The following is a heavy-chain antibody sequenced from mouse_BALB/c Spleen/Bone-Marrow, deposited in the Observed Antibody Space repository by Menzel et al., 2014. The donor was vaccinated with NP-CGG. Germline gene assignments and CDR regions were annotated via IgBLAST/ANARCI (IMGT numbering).Heavy chain of an antibody. J-gene: IGHJ4*01. V-gene: IGHV1-80*01. D-gene: IGHD1-1*01. CDR1: GYAFSSYW. CDR3: ARWITTVVAPYVMDY. CDR2: IYPGDGDT. Sequence: VQRVESGAELVRPGSSVKISCKASGYAFSSYWMNWVKQRPGQGFEWIGQIYPGDGDTNYNGKFKGKATLTADKSSSTAYMQLSSLTSEDSAVYFCARWITTVVAPYVMDYWGQGTSVTVSS.